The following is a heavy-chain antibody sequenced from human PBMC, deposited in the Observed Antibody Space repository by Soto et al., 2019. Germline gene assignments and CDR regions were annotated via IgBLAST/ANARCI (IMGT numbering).Heavy chain of an antibody. V-gene: IGHV4-59*08. D-gene: IGHD3-16*01. CDR1: GGSISNYY. Sequence: QVQLQESGPGLVKPSETLSLTCTVSGGSISNYYWSWIRQPPGKGLEWIAYISYSGSTNYNPSLKSRVTISVDTSKNQFSLKVSSVTAADTAVYYCARHLLGPLSVPDFWGQGTLVTVSS. J-gene: IGHJ4*02. CDR3: ARHLLGPLSVPDF. CDR2: ISYSGST.